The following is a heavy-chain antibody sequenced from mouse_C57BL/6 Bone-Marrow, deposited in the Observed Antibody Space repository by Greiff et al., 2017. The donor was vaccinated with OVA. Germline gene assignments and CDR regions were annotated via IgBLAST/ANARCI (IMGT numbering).Heavy chain of an antibody. Sequence: EVHLVESGPGMVKPSQSLSLTCTVTGYSITSGYDWHWIRHFPGNKLEWMGYISYSGSTTYNPSLKSRISITHDTSKNHFFLKLNSVTTEDTATYYCARELRFYYFDYWGQGTTLTVSS. CDR3: ARELRFYYFDY. J-gene: IGHJ2*01. D-gene: IGHD1-1*01. CDR2: ISYSGST. V-gene: IGHV3-1*01. CDR1: GYSITSGYD.